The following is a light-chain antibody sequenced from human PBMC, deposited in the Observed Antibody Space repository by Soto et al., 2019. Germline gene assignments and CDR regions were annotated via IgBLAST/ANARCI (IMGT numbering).Light chain of an antibody. CDR3: VSYTTDDTFV. V-gene: IGLV2-14*01. CDR2: EAT. CDR1: SSDIGASNF. J-gene: IGLJ1*01. Sequence: QSVLAQPPSVSGSPGQSITVSCTGTSSDIGASNFVSWYQHLPGRAPKVIIFEATNRPSGVSDRFSGSKAGITASLTISGLQAADEAEYFCVSYTTDDTFVFGTGTKVTLL.